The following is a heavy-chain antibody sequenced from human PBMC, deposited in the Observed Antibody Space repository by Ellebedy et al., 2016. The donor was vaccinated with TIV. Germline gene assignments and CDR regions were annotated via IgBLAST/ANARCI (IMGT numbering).Heavy chain of an antibody. V-gene: IGHV4-39*07. CDR1: GGSISDSDYY. CDR2: IHYRGST. J-gene: IGHJ5*02. CDR3: ARDPALPRGRFDP. Sequence: MPSETLSLTCTVSGGSISDSDYYWDWIRKPPGKGLEWIGSIHYRGSTYYNPSLKSRVTISVDTSKNQFSLNLTSLTAADTAVYHCARDPALPRGRFDPWGQGTLVTVSS.